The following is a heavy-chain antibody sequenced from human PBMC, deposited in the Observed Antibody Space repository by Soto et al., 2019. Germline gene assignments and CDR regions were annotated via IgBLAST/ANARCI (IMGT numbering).Heavy chain of an antibody. CDR2: MNPGVSS. J-gene: IGHJ5*02. Sequence: SETLSLTCAVNGGPFSGHYWSWIRQPPGKGLEWIGEMNPGVSSNYNPSLKSRVTVSVDTSKKQFSLKLTSVTAADTAVYYCARGIRSGRVGNRFTPRGQGTLVPVSS. D-gene: IGHD1-26*01. CDR3: ARGIRSGRVGNRFTP. V-gene: IGHV4-34*01. CDR1: GGPFSGHY.